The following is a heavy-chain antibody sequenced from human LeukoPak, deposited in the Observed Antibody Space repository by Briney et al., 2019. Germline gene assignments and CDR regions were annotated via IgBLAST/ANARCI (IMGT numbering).Heavy chain of an antibody. J-gene: IGHJ4*02. CDR2: MYYSGST. D-gene: IGHD1-26*01. Sequence: SETLSLTCTVSGDSISSSSYYWDWIRQPPGKGLEWIGSMYYSGSTYYNPSLKSRVTISVDTSKNQFSLKLSSVTAADTAVYYCARLDSGSYYVGYWGQGTLVTVSS. V-gene: IGHV4-39*01. CDR1: GDSISSSSYY. CDR3: ARLDSGSYYVGY.